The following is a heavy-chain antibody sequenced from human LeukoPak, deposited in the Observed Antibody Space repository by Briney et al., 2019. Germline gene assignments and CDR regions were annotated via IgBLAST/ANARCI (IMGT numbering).Heavy chain of an antibody. J-gene: IGHJ4*02. CDR2: IYTSGST. CDR3: ARAAGRIAAAGIGGIYFDY. D-gene: IGHD6-13*01. V-gene: IGHV4-61*02. CDR1: GGSISSGSYY. Sequence: SETLSLTCTVSGGSISSGSYYWSWIRQPAGKGLEWIGRIYTSGSTNYNPSLKSRVTISVDTSKNQFSLKLSSVTAADTAVYYCARAAGRIAAAGIGGIYFDYWGQGTLVTVSS.